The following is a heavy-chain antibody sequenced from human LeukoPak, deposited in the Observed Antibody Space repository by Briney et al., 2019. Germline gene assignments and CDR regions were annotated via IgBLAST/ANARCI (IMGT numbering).Heavy chain of an antibody. CDR3: ARVRDAYNHPVVYFDY. Sequence: GGSLRLSCAASGFTFSGYSMSWVRQAPGKGLEWVANIKQDGSEKYYVESVKGRFTISRDNAKNSLYLQMNSLRVEDTAVYYCARVRDAYNHPVVYFDYWAREPWSPSPQ. V-gene: IGHV3-7*05. D-gene: IGHD5-24*01. CDR1: GFTFSGYS. J-gene: IGHJ4*02. CDR2: IKQDGSEK.